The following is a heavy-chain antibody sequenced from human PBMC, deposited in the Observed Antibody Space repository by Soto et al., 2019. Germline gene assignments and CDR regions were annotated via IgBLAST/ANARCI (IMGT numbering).Heavy chain of an antibody. J-gene: IGHJ6*03. Sequence: HPGGSLRLSCAASGFTFSSYWMSWVRQAPGKGLEWVANIKQDGSEKYYVDSVKGRFTISRDNAKNSLYLQMNSLRAEDTAVYYCARDRPSLYSSPYYYYYMDVWGKGTTVTVSS. V-gene: IGHV3-7*01. CDR2: IKQDGSEK. CDR3: ARDRPSLYSSPYYYYYMDV. CDR1: GFTFSSYW. D-gene: IGHD6-13*01.